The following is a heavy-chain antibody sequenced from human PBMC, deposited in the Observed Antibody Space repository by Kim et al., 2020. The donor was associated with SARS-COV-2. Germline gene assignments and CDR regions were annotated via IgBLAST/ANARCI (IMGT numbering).Heavy chain of an antibody. CDR3: ARATRGPPAY. V-gene: IGHV4-4*02. D-gene: IGHD3-10*01. CDR1: GVSISSSYW. CDR2: IYHSGYT. Sequence: SETLSLTCAVSGVSISSSYWWTWVRQPPGKGLEWIGEIYHSGYTNYTPSLQSGVTLSVDKPKNRFSLIVTSGAAAAPAGYFFARATRGPPAYWGRGTLVT. J-gene: IGHJ4*02.